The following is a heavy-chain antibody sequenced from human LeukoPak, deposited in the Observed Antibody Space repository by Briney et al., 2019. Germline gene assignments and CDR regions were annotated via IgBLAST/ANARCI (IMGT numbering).Heavy chain of an antibody. CDR3: ARDDVEGFFDH. D-gene: IGHD5-24*01. CDR2: ISWNSGTI. CDR1: GFTFDDFA. V-gene: IGHV3-9*01. Sequence: PGRSLRLSCAASGFTFDDFAMHWVRQAPGKGLEWVSGISWNSGTIDYVDSVKGRFTISRDNARNLLYLQMDDLRAEDTATYFCARDDVEGFFDHWGQGTLVTVSS. J-gene: IGHJ4*02.